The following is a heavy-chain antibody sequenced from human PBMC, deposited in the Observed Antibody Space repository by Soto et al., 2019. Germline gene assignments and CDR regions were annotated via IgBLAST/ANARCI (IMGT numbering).Heavy chain of an antibody. D-gene: IGHD2-15*01. CDR2: IYWDDDK. CDR1: GFSLSSSGVG. J-gene: IGHJ4*02. Sequence: QITLKESGPTLVKPTQTLTLTCTFSGFSLSSSGVGVGWIRQPPGKALEWLTFIYWDDDKRYSPSLKGRLTITKDTSKNQVVLTLTNMDPVDTATYYCARIVVAGITYYFDSWGQGPRLTVSS. V-gene: IGHV2-5*02. CDR3: ARIVVAGITYYFDS.